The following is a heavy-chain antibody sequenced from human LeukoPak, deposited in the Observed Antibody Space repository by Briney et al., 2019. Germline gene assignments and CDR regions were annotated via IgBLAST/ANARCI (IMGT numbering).Heavy chain of an antibody. CDR1: GGSFSGYY. CDR2: INHSGST. J-gene: IGHJ6*03. Sequence: PSETLSHTCAVYGGSFSGYYWSWIRQPPGKGLEWIGEINHSGSTNYNPSLKSRVTISVDTSKNQFSLKLSSVTAADTAVYYCARVRVPAALYYMDVWGKGTTVTVSS. CDR3: ARVRVPAALYYMDV. V-gene: IGHV4-34*01. D-gene: IGHD2-2*01.